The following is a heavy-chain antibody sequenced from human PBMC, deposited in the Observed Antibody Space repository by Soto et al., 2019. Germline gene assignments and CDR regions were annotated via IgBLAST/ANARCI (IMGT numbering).Heavy chain of an antibody. CDR2: IIPIFGTA. CDR3: ARGYSNYVIVAAVQYYYYGMDV. V-gene: IGHV1-69*01. Sequence: QVQLVQSGAEVKKPGSSVKVSCKASGGTFSSYAISWVRQAPGQGLEWMGGIIPIFGTANYAQKFQGRVTITADESTSTAYMELSSLRSEDTAVYYCARGYSNYVIVAAVQYYYYGMDVWGQGTTVTVSS. J-gene: IGHJ6*02. D-gene: IGHD4-4*01. CDR1: GGTFSSYA.